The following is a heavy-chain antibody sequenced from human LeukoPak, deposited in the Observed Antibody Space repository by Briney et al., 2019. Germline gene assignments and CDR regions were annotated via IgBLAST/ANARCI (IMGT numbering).Heavy chain of an antibody. J-gene: IGHJ4*02. Sequence: PGGSLRLSCAASGFTLSSYGMQWVRQAPGKGLEWAAVISYDGSNKYYADSVKGRFTISRDNSKNTLYLQMNSLRAEDTAVYYCAKDPYSGSPPRYFDYWGQGTLVTVSS. CDR1: GFTLSSYG. CDR3: AKDPYSGSPPRYFDY. V-gene: IGHV3-30*18. D-gene: IGHD1-26*01. CDR2: ISYDGSNK.